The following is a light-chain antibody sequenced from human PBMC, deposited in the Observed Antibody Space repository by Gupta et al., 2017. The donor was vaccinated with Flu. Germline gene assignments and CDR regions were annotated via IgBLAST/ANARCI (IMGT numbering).Light chain of an antibody. V-gene: IGLV2-8*01. CDR1: SSDVGGYNY. CDR3: SSYAGRVWV. Sequence: QSALTQPPSASGSPGQSVTISCTGTSSDVGGYNYVSWYQQHPGKAPKLMIYEVSKRPSGVPDRFSGTKSGNTASLTVSGLQAEDEAYYYCSSYAGRVWVFGGGTKLTVL. CDR2: EVS. J-gene: IGLJ3*02.